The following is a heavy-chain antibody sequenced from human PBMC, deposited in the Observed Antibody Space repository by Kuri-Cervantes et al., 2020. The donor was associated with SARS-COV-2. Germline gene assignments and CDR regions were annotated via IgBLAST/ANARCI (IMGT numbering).Heavy chain of an antibody. CDR3: ATTSPQVVRDWFDP. J-gene: IGHJ5*02. CDR2: IIPIFGTA. CDR1: GYTFTGYY. V-gene: IGHV1-69*05. Sequence: SVKVSCKASGYTFTGYYMHWVRQAPGQGLEWMGGIIPIFGTANYAQKFQGRVTITTDESTSTAYMELSSLRSEDTAVYYCATTSPQVVRDWFDPWGQGTLVTVSS. D-gene: IGHD3-22*01.